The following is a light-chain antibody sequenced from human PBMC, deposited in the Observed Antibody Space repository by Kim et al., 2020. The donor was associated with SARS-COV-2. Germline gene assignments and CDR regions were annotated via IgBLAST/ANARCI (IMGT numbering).Light chain of an antibody. CDR3: QVWDSSSDHHV. CDR2: YDS. V-gene: IGLV3-21*04. Sequence: PGKTARITSGGNNMGSISVHWYQKKPGQAPVLVIYYDSARPSGIPERFSGSNSGNTATLTISRVEAGDEADYYCQVWDSSSDHHVFGGGTQLTVL. CDR1: NMGSIS. J-gene: IGLJ3*02.